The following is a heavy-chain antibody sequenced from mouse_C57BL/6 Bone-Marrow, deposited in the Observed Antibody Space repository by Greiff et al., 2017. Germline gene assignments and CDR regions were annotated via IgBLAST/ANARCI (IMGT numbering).Heavy chain of an antibody. V-gene: IGHV5-9*01. Sequence: DVQLVESGGGLVKPGGSLKLSCAASGFTFSSYTMSWVRQTPEKRLEWVATISGGGGNTYYPDSVKGRFTISRDNAKNTLYLQMSSLGSEDTALYYCARGLAGFDYWGQGTTLTVSS. CDR1: GFTFSSYT. CDR2: ISGGGGNT. J-gene: IGHJ2*01. D-gene: IGHD3-1*01. CDR3: ARGLAGFDY.